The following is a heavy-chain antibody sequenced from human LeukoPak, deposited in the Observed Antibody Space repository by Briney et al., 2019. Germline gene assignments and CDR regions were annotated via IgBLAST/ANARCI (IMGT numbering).Heavy chain of an antibody. Sequence: GGSLRLSCAASGFTFYDYAMHWVRQAPGKGLEWVSGISWNSGSIVYADSVKGRFTISRDNAKNSLYLQMNSLRAEDTALYYCAKTLGELRYFQHWGQGTLVTVSS. CDR2: ISWNSGSI. CDR1: GFTFYDYA. D-gene: IGHD1-7*01. V-gene: IGHV3-9*01. CDR3: AKTLGELRYFQH. J-gene: IGHJ1*01.